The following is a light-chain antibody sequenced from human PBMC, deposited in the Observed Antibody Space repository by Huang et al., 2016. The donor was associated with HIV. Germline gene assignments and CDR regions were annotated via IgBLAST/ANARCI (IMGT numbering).Light chain of an antibody. V-gene: IGKV3-15*01. CDR3: QQYDDWPRT. CDR2: GAS. J-gene: IGKJ1*01. Sequence: VMTQSPPSLPVSPGDRATLFCRARQKINSNLAWYQKRPGQAPRLLIDGASTRATGVPPRFSGSGSGTNFTLTISSLQSEDFALYYCQQYDDWPRTFGQGTKVEV. CDR1: QKINSN.